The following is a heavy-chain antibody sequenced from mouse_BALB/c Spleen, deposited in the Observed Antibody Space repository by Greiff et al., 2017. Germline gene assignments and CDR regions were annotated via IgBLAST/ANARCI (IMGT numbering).Heavy chain of an antibody. CDR3: ASHRYDGPMDY. CDR1: GFTFSDYY. V-gene: IGHV5-2*01. Sequence: EVQLVESGGGLVKPGGSLKLSCAASGFTFSDYYMSWVRKTPEKRLELVALINSDGGSTYYPDTMERRFIISRDNTKKTLYLQMSSLRSEDTALYYCASHRYDGPMDYWGQGTSVTVSS. D-gene: IGHD2-14*01. J-gene: IGHJ4*01. CDR2: INSDGGST.